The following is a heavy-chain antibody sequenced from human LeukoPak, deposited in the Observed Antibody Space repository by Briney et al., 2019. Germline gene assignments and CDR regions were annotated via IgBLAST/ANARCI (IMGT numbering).Heavy chain of an antibody. D-gene: IGHD3-22*01. CDR1: GYTFTSYY. CDR3: ARVPRGGSGYYYFDY. V-gene: IGHV1-46*01. Sequence: ASVKVSCKASGYTFTSYYMHWVRQAPGQGLEWMGIINPSGGSTSYAQKFQGRVTMTRDTSTSTVYMELSSLRSEDTAVYYCARVPRGGSGYYYFDYWGQGTLVTVSS. J-gene: IGHJ4*02. CDR2: INPSGGST.